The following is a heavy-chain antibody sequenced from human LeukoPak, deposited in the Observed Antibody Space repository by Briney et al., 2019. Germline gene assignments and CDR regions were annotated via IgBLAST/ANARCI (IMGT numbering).Heavy chain of an antibody. CDR3: ARSIPYGTTWYGRSDY. Sequence: GGSLRLSCAASGFTFSSSWMSWVRQAPGKGLEWVANIKKDGSETYYVDSVKGRFTISRDNALNSLYLQMNSLRAEDTAIYYCARSIPYGTTWYGRSDYWGQGTLVTVSS. CDR2: IKKDGSET. CDR1: GFTFSSSW. V-gene: IGHV3-7*03. J-gene: IGHJ4*02. D-gene: IGHD6-13*01.